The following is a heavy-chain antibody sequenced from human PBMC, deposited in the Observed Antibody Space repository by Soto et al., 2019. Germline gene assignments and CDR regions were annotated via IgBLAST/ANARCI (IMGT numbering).Heavy chain of an antibody. D-gene: IGHD5-12*01. CDR1: GFTFSSYG. J-gene: IGHJ3*02. Sequence: VQLVESGGGVVQPGRSLRLSCAASGFTFSSYGMHWVRQAPGKGLEWVAVIWYDGSNKYYADSVKGRFTISRDNSKNTLYLQMNSLRAEDTAVYYCARDSGYSGYDNAFDIWGQGTMVTVSS. CDR3: ARDSGYSGYDNAFDI. V-gene: IGHV3-33*01. CDR2: IWYDGSNK.